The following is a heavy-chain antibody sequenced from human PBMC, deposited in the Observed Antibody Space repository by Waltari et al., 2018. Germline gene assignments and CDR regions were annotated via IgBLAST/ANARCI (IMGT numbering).Heavy chain of an antibody. Sequence: QLQLVESGGGVVQPGKSLRLSCATSGFTMSSYFMHWVRQAPGKGLEWVAVVWSDGNEKYYGDSVKRRFTISRDNSKNIVYLQMNSLRAEDTAVYFCAKEQEAFDIWGQGTVVTVS. CDR3: AKEQEAFDI. J-gene: IGHJ3*02. CDR1: GFTMSSYF. V-gene: IGHV3-33*06. CDR2: VWSDGNEK.